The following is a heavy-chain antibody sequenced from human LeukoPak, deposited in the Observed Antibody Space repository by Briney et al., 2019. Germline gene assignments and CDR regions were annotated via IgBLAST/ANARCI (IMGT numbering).Heavy chain of an antibody. Sequence: ASVKVSCKASGYTFTSYDINWVRQATGQGLEWMGWMNPNSGNTGYAQKFQGRVTMTRNTSISTAYMELSSLRSEDTAVYYCARGVGCSGGSCPDYWGQGTLVTVSS. J-gene: IGHJ4*02. CDR2: MNPNSGNT. V-gene: IGHV1-8*01. CDR1: GYTFTSYD. D-gene: IGHD2-15*01. CDR3: ARGVGCSGGSCPDY.